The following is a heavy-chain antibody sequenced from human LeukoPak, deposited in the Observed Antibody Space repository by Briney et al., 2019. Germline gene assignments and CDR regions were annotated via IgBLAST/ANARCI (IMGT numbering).Heavy chain of an antibody. J-gene: IGHJ4*02. CDR2: ISAYNGNT. V-gene: IGHV1-18*04. D-gene: IGHD6-19*01. CDR1: GYTFTNYG. Sequence: GASVKVSCKASGYTFTNYGFSWVRQAPGQGLEWMGWISAYNGNTKYAQKFEGKFTMTTDTSTSTANMELRNLRSDDTAVYYCARGSHSSGWYLEFLDNWGQGTLVTVSS. CDR3: ARGSHSSGWYLEFLDN.